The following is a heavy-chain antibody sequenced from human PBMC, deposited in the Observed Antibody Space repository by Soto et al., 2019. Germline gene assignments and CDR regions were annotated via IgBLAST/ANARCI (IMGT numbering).Heavy chain of an antibody. J-gene: IGHJ6*02. D-gene: IGHD3-3*01. CDR3: ARGMSDFWSGYYLSSDYYGMDV. Sequence: GASVKVSCKASGYTFTSYDINWVRQATGQGLEWMGWMNPNSGNTGYAQKFQGRVTMTRNTSISTAYMELSSLRSEDTAVYYCARGMSDFWSGYYLSSDYYGMDVWGQGTTVTVS. CDR1: GYTFTSYD. CDR2: MNPNSGNT. V-gene: IGHV1-8*01.